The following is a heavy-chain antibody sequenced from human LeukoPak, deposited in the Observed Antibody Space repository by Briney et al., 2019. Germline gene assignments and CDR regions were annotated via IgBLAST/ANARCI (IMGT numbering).Heavy chain of an antibody. V-gene: IGHV4-59*01. CDR1: GGSINSYY. Sequence: SETLSLTCTVSGGSINSYYWSWIRQPPGKGLEWIGYIYYSGSTNYNPSLKSRVTISVDTSKNQFSLKLSSVTAADTAVYYCARDLGPYYYGSGSYFDYWGQGTLVTVSS. CDR3: ARDLGPYYYGSGSYFDY. D-gene: IGHD3-10*01. CDR2: IYYSGST. J-gene: IGHJ4*02.